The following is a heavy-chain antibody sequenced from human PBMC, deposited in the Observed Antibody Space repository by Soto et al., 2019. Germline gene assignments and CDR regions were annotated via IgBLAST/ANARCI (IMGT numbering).Heavy chain of an antibody. V-gene: IGHV1-2*04. D-gene: IGHD1-26*01. J-gene: IGHJ6*02. CDR3: ARDMGIVGATYYYYGMGV. Sequence: ASVKVSCKASGGTFSSYAISWVRQAPGQGLEWMGGIIPIFGGTNYAQKFQGWVTMTRDTSISTAYMELSRLRSDDTAVYYCARDMGIVGATYYYYGMGVWGQGTTVTVSS. CDR2: IIPIFGGT. CDR1: GGTFSSYA.